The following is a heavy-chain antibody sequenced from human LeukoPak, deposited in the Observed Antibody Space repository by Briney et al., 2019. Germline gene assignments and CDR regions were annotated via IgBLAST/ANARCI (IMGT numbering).Heavy chain of an antibody. J-gene: IGHJ4*02. Sequence: ASLKVSCKASGYTFTSYGISWVRPAPEQGLGWMGWISAYNGNTDYAQKFQGRVTMTTDTSTSTAYMEVRSLRSDDTAVYYCARAYSGSYYYYWGQGTLVTVSS. CDR3: ARAYSGSYYYY. CDR1: GYTFTSYG. CDR2: ISAYNGNT. D-gene: IGHD1-26*01. V-gene: IGHV1-18*01.